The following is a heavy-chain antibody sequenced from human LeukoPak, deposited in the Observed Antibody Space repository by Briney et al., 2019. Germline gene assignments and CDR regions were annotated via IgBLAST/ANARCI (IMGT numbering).Heavy chain of an antibody. D-gene: IGHD6-13*01. CDR3: AKELTNSPAAVQHY. CDR1: GFTFSNYA. V-gene: IGHV3-23*01. CDR2: IGDSTGST. J-gene: IGHJ4*02. Sequence: PGGSLRLSCAASGFTFSNYAMSWVRQAPGKGLEWVSAIGDSTGSTYYADSVKGRFTTSRDNSKNTLYLHMNSLRAEDTAVYYCAKELTNSPAAVQHYWGQGTLVTVSS.